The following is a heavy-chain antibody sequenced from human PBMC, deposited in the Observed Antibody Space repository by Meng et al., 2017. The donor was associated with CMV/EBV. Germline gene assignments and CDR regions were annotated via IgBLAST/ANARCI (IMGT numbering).Heavy chain of an antibody. CDR2: IIPILGIA. D-gene: IGHD2-2*01. CDR3: ARGGYCSSTSCRDYYYYGMDV. Sequence: SAKVSCKASGGTFSSYAISWVRQAPGQGLEWMGGIIPILGIANYAQKFQGRVTITADKSTSTAYMELSSLRSEDTAVYYCARGGYCSSTSCRDYYYYGMDVWGQGTTVTVSS. V-gene: IGHV1-69*10. J-gene: IGHJ6*02. CDR1: GGTFSSYA.